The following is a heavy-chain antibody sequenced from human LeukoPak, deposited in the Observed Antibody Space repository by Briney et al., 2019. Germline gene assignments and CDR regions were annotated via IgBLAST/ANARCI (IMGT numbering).Heavy chain of an antibody. J-gene: IGHJ4*02. CDR2: IWYDGSNK. V-gene: IGHV3-33*06. CDR1: GFTFSSYG. D-gene: IGHD3-3*01. CDR3: AKGAVTLLEWLLLSR. Sequence: GGSLRLSCAASGFTFSSYGMHWVRQAPGKGLEWVAVIWYDGSNKYYADSVKGRFTISRDNSKNTLYLQMNSLRAEDTAVYYCAKGAVTLLEWLLLSRWGQGTLVTVSS.